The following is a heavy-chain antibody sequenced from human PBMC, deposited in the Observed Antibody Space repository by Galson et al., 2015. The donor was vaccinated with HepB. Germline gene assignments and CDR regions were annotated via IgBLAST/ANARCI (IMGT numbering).Heavy chain of an antibody. D-gene: IGHD5-18*01. CDR3: ATYGYPHYYYYGMDV. V-gene: IGHV5-51*01. CDR1: GYSFTSYW. Sequence: QSGAEVKKPGESLKISCKGSGYSFTSYWIGWVRQMPGKGLEWMGIIYPGDSDTRYSPSFQGHVTISADKSISTAYLQWSSLKASDTAMYYCATYGYPHYYYYGMDVWGQGTTVTVSS. J-gene: IGHJ6*02. CDR2: IYPGDSDT.